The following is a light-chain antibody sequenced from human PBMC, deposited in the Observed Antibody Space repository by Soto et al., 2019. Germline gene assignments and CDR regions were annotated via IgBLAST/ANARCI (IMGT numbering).Light chain of an antibody. V-gene: IGKV3D-15*01. Sequence: EIVMTQSPATLSVSPGETASLSCRASQSAGNFLAWYQQKPGQAPRLLIYYISTRATCIPARFSGSGSGTDFTLTINSLQSEYSADYYCQQDNQWPITFGQGTRLEMK. CDR2: YIS. J-gene: IGKJ5*01. CDR1: QSAGNF. CDR3: QQDNQWPIT.